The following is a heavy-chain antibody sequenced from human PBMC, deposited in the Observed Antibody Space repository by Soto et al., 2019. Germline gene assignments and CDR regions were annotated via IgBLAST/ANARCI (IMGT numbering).Heavy chain of an antibody. CDR2: IIPIFGTA. CDR1: GGTFSSYA. Sequence: QVQLVQSGAEVNKPGSSVKVSCMASGGTFSSYAISWVRQAPGLGLEWMGGIIPIFGTANYAQKFQGRVTITADESTSTAYMELSSLRSEDTAVYYCARVAPSHGDCLFDWGQGTLVTVSS. D-gene: IGHD2-21*02. CDR3: ARVAPSHGDCLFD. V-gene: IGHV1-69*01. J-gene: IGHJ4*02.